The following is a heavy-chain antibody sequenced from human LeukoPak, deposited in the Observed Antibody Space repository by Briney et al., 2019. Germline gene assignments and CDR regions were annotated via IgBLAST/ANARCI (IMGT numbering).Heavy chain of an antibody. D-gene: IGHD2-15*01. J-gene: IGHJ4*02. CDR3: AKDHIEGICVFVS. CDR1: GFTFTTYA. Sequence: PGGSLRLSCAASGFTFTTYAMTWVRQAPGKGLEWVSTIISGGSTYYADSVKGRFTISRDNSKNTLYLQMNSLRAEDTAIYYCAKDHIEGICVFVSWGQGTLVTVSS. CDR2: IISGGST. V-gene: IGHV3-23*01.